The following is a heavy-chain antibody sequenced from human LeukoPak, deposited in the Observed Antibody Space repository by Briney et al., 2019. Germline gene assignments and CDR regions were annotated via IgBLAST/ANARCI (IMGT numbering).Heavy chain of an antibody. CDR3: ARDGPYSYSDYGMDV. V-gene: IGHV3-74*01. Sequence: PGGSLRLSCAASGFTFSSYWMHWVRQAPGKGLVWVSRINSDGSSTSYADSVKGRFTISRDNAKNTLYLQMNSLRAEDTAVYYCARDGPYSYSDYGMDVWGQGTTVTVSS. CDR2: INSDGSST. CDR1: GFTFSSYW. J-gene: IGHJ6*02. D-gene: IGHD5-18*01.